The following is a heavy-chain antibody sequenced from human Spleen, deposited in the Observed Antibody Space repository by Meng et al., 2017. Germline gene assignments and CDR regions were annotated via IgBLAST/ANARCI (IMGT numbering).Heavy chain of an antibody. CDR2: ISAYNGNT. D-gene: IGHD1-26*01. J-gene: IGHJ5*02. CDR1: GYSFTNYG. V-gene: IGHV1-18*01. Sequence: QFQLVQSGADVKKSGADVKVSCKASGYSFTNYGINLVRQVPGQGLEWMGWISAYNGNTNYAQNLQDRVTMTTDTSTRTAYMELTSLTYDDTAVYYCAREVGGVDPWGQGTLVTVSS. CDR3: AREVGGVDP.